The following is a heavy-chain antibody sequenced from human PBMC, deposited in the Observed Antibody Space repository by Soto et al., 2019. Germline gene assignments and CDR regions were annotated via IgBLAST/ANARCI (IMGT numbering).Heavy chain of an antibody. D-gene: IGHD5-18*01. CDR1: GGSISSYY. J-gene: IGHJ4*02. Sequence: SETLSLTCTVFGGSISSYYWSWIRQPPGKGLEWIGYIYYSGNTNYNPSLKSRVTISVDTSKNQFSLNLNSVTAADTAVYYCARGWWLQPAFDYWGQGTLVTVPQ. V-gene: IGHV4-59*01. CDR3: ARGWWLQPAFDY. CDR2: IYYSGNT.